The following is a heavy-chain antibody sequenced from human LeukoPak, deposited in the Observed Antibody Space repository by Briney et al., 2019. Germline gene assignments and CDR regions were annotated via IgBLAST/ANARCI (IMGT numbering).Heavy chain of an antibody. Sequence: SETLSLTCAVYGGSLSGYYWSWIRQPPGKGLEWIGEINHSGSTNYNPSLKSRVTISVDTSKNQFSLKLSSVTAADTAVYYCARAPGVASSSFDYWGQGTLVTVSS. V-gene: IGHV4-34*01. J-gene: IGHJ4*02. D-gene: IGHD6-19*01. CDR2: INHSGST. CDR3: ARAPGVASSSFDY. CDR1: GGSLSGYY.